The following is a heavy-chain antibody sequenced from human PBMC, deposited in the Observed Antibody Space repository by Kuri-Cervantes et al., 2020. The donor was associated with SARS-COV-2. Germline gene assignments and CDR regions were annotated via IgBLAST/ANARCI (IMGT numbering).Heavy chain of an antibody. J-gene: IGHJ6*02. D-gene: IGHD3-3*01. CDR1: GFTFSNYG. Sequence: GGSLRLSCAASGFTFSNYGMHCVRQAPGKGLEWVALASYDGSYKYYAGSVRGRFTISRDNSNKTVYLQMNSLRTEDTAVYYCAKSRSEGGGFFDYGVDVWGQGTTVTVSS. CDR3: AKSRSEGGGFFDYGVDV. CDR2: ASYDGSYK. V-gene: IGHV3-30*18.